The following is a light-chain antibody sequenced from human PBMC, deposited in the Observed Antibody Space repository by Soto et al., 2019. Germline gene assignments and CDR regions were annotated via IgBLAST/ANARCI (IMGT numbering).Light chain of an antibody. CDR2: MNN. J-gene: IGLJ3*02. CDR3: VAWDDSLSSRV. CDR1: RSNIGSNI. Sequence: QSVLTQPPSLSGTPGQTVTISCIGSRSNIGSNIVHWYQQIPGTAPKHLIYMNNQRPSGVPDRFSGSKSGTSASLVITGLRPEDEADYYCVAWDDSLSSRVFGGGTKLTVL. V-gene: IGLV1-47*01.